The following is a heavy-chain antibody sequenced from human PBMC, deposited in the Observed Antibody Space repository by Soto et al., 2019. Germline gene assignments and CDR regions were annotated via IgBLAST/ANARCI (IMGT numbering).Heavy chain of an antibody. CDR2: ISSSSGNI. D-gene: IGHD3-22*01. Sequence: GGSLRLSCTTSGFSFSSYCMSWVRPAPGKGLECVSAISSSSGNIYRAGSVKGRFTISRDNAKNPLYLQMNSLRTEDTAVYYCARSYDSSAYFDYWGQGTLVTVSS. V-gene: IGHV3-21*01. CDR3: ARSYDSSAYFDY. CDR1: GFSFSSYC. J-gene: IGHJ4*02.